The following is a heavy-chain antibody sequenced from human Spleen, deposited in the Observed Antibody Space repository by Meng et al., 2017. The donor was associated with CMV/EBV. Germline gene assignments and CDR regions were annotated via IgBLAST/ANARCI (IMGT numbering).Heavy chain of an antibody. Sequence: GESLKISCAASGFTFGSYWMSWVRQAPGKGLEWVSSINPDSDYIYSADSLKGRFTISRDNAKNSVYLRMSGLRVEDTAVYYCARDQEGTRIPSPIHYGLDVWGQGTTVTVSS. CDR1: GFTFGSYW. J-gene: IGHJ6*02. D-gene: IGHD5-18*01. CDR3: ARDQEGTRIPSPIHYGLDV. CDR2: INPDSDYI. V-gene: IGHV3-21*06.